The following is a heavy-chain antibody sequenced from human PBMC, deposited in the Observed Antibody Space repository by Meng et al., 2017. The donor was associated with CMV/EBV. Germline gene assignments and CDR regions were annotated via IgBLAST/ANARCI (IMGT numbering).Heavy chain of an antibody. V-gene: IGHV4-34*01. CDR2: INHSGST. J-gene: IGHJ5*02. CDR3: ARVWVRPAVLRFLKSVRFDP. Sequence: RKQCGTGRLKPSETLSLTCAVYGGSFSGYYWSWIRQPPGKGLEWIGEINHSGSTNYNPSLKSRVTISVDTSKNQFSLKLSSVTAADTAVYYCARVWVRPAVLRFLKSVRFDPWGQGTLVTVSS. CDR1: GGSFSGYY. D-gene: IGHD3-3*01.